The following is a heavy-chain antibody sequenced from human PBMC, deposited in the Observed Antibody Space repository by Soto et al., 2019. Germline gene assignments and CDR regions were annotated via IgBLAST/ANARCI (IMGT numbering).Heavy chain of an antibody. CDR1: GQTFNRYW. D-gene: IGHD3-10*01. Sequence: DVQLAESGGGLVQPGGSLRLSCVASGQTFNRYWMSWVRQAPGKGLEWVANIKQDGSEEYYVDSVKGRFTISRDNAKNSLYLQMNSLRAEDTAMSYLVRTQFVSWSFDYYAMVVLCQGTAVSVSS. J-gene: IGHJ6*02. V-gene: IGHV3-7*03. CDR2: IKQDGSEE. CDR3: VRTQFVSWSFDYYAMVV.